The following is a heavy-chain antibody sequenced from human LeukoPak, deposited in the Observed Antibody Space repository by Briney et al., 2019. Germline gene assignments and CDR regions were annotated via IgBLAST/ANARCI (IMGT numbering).Heavy chain of an antibody. D-gene: IGHD6-6*01. Sequence: PGGSLRLSCAASGFTFSTCEMNWVRQAPGKELEWVSYIDSSSSSIYYADSVKGRFTISRDNAKNSLYLQMNSLRAEDTAVYYCAKVGRSTRPGYWGQGTLVTVSS. V-gene: IGHV3-48*03. J-gene: IGHJ4*02. CDR2: IDSSSSSI. CDR3: AKVGRSTRPGY. CDR1: GFTFSTCE.